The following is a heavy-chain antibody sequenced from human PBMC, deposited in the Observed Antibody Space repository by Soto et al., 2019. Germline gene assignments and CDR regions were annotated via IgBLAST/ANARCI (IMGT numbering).Heavy chain of an antibody. V-gene: IGHV1-69*01. Sequence: QVQLVQSGAAVKKPGSSVKVSCKASGGTFSSYAISWVRQAPGQGLEWMGGIIPIFGTANYAQKFQGRVTITADESTSTAYMELSSLRSEDTAVYYCARERGGGDYDPGPFDYWGQGTLVTVSS. D-gene: IGHD4-17*01. CDR1: GGTFSSYA. CDR3: ARERGGGDYDPGPFDY. J-gene: IGHJ4*02. CDR2: IIPIFGTA.